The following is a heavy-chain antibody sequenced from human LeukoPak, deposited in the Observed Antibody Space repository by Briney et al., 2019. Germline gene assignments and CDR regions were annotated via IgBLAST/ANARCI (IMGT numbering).Heavy chain of an antibody. D-gene: IGHD2-21*02. J-gene: IGHJ4*02. V-gene: IGHV3-74*01. CDR2: INGDGRNI. CDR1: GFTFSSYW. Sequence: PGGSLRLSCVASGFTFSSYWMHWVRQDPRKGLVWVSRINGDGRNINYADSVRGRFTISRDNAKNTLFLQMNTLRVEDTAVYYCARVSSVTWDYWGQGTLVTVSS. CDR3: ARVSSVTWDY.